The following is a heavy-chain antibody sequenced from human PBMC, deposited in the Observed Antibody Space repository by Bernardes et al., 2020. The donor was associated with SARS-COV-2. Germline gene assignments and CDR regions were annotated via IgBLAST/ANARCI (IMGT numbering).Heavy chain of an antibody. V-gene: IGHV3-7*01. Sequence: GGSLRLSCAASGFTFSSYWMSWVRQAPGKRLESVANIKQDGSEKYYVDSVKGRLTISRDNAKNSLYLQMNSLRAEDTAVYYCARDSAVVVPAAYYYYGMDVWGQGTTVTVSS. CDR1: GFTFSSYW. CDR2: IKQDGSEK. CDR3: ARDSAVVVPAAYYYYGMDV. D-gene: IGHD2-2*01. J-gene: IGHJ6*02.